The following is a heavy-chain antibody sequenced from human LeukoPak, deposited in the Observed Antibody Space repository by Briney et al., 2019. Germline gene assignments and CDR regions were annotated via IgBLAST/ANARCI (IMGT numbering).Heavy chain of an antibody. D-gene: IGHD3-22*01. CDR2: IYYSGST. Sequence: SETLSLTCTVSGGSISSYYWSWIRQPPGKGLEWIGYIYYSGSTNYNPSLKSRVTISVDTSKNQFSLKLSSVTAADTAVYYCARQSPFYYDSSGPCYYFDYWGQGTLVTVSS. CDR1: GGSISSYY. V-gene: IGHV4-59*08. CDR3: ARQSPFYYDSSGPCYYFDY. J-gene: IGHJ4*02.